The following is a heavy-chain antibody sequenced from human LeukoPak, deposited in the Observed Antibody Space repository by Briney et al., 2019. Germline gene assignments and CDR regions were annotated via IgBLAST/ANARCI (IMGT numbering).Heavy chain of an antibody. CDR3: AHTRYCSSTSFSHAFDI. D-gene: IGHD2-2*01. J-gene: IGHJ3*02. Sequence: GGSLRLSCAASGFTVSSNCMSWVRQAPGKGLEWVSVIYSGGSTYYADSVKGRFTISRDNSKNTLYLQMNSLRAEDTAVYYCAHTRYCSSTSFSHAFDIWGQGTMVTVSS. CDR2: IYSGGST. V-gene: IGHV3-53*01. CDR1: GFTVSSNC.